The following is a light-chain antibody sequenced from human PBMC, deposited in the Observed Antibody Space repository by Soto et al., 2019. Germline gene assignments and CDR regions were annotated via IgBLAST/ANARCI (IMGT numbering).Light chain of an antibody. CDR3: QQYGDLWT. Sequence: DIQMTQSPSTLSASVGDRVTITCRASQSVSGWLAWYQQKPGKAPKLLIYDASSLESGVPLRFSGSGSGTAFSLIISSLQADDSATYYCQQYGDLWTFAQGTKVEIK. CDR2: DAS. V-gene: IGKV1-5*01. CDR1: QSVSGW. J-gene: IGKJ1*01.